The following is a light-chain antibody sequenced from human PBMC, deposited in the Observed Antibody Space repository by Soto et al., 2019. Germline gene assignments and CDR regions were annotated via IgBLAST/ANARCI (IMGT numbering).Light chain of an antibody. CDR3: SSYTRSDTLVV. CDR1: SSDVGAYNY. J-gene: IGLJ2*01. V-gene: IGLV2-14*01. CDR2: EVS. Sequence: QSALTQPASVSESPGQSITISCTGTSSDVGAYNYVSWYQQHPGRAPKLMIYEVSNRPSGVSNRFSGSKSGNTASLTISRLQAEDEADYYCSSYTRSDTLVVFGGGTKLTVL.